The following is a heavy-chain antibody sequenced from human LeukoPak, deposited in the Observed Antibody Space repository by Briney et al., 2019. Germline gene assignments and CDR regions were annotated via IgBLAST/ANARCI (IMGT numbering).Heavy chain of an antibody. Sequence: PGGSLRLSCAASGFTFSSYAMHWVRQAPGKGLEWVAVISYDGSNKYYADSVKGRFTISRDNSKNTLYLQMNSLRAEDTAVYYCARDEGRLYYDFWSGYSAIDYWGQGTLVTVSS. CDR1: GFTFSSYA. J-gene: IGHJ4*02. D-gene: IGHD3-3*01. CDR2: ISYDGSNK. V-gene: IGHV3-30*04. CDR3: ARDEGRLYYDFWSGYSAIDY.